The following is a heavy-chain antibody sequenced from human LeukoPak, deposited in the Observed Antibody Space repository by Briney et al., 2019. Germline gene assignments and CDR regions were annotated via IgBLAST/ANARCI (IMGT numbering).Heavy chain of an antibody. CDR3: ARSIAAAGRFDF. CDR2: INTNTGNP. Sequence: GASVKVSCKASGYNFNSYGMNWVRQAPGQGLEWMGWINTNTGNPTYAQGFTGRFVFSLDTPVSTAYLQISSLKAEDTAVYYCARSIAAAGRFDFWGQGTLVTVSS. V-gene: IGHV7-4-1*02. CDR1: GYNFNSYG. J-gene: IGHJ4*02. D-gene: IGHD6-13*01.